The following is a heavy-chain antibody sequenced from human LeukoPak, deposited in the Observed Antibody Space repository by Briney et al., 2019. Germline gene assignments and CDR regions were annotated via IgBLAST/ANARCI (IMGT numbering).Heavy chain of an antibody. Sequence: GASVKLSCKASGYTFTSYYIHWVRQAPGLELQWMGMIKPSGGSIRYEQNFQGRVTMTRDTSTSTVYMELSSLTSEDTAVYYCARDFYSSSSTGVPNSFDPWGQGTLVTVSS. V-gene: IGHV1-46*01. D-gene: IGHD6-6*01. CDR3: ARDFYSSSSTGVPNSFDP. CDR1: GYTFTSYY. J-gene: IGHJ5*02. CDR2: IKPSGGSI.